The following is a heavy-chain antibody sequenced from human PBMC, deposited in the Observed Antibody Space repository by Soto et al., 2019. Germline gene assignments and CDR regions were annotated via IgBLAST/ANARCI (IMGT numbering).Heavy chain of an antibody. CDR1: GFTFRNYH. J-gene: IGHJ4*02. CDR3: ARGLRFLEWLSAPVDY. Sequence: EVQLVESGGGLVQPGGSLKLSCAASGFTFRNYHMNWVRQAPGKGLEWVSYISFSGRTIYYADSLKGRFTISRDNAKDPLYLQMVNLRAEDTAVYYCARGLRFLEWLSAPVDYWGQGTRVTVSS. D-gene: IGHD3-3*01. CDR2: ISFSGRTI. V-gene: IGHV3-48*01.